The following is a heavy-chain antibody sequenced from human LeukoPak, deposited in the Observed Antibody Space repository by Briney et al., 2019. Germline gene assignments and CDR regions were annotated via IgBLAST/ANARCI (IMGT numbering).Heavy chain of an antibody. J-gene: IGHJ3*01. CDR3: AHGIGTGVGRVLGT. D-gene: IGHD3/OR15-3a*01. CDR1: GFSLTTNGVG. Sequence: SGPTLVNPTQTLTLTCTFSGFSLTTNGVGVAWIRQPPGKALELIAHIYWDDDKRYSPSLKSRVTITKDTPKNQVVLTMTNMDPVDTGTYYCAHGIGTGVGRVLGTWGQGTKVTVSS. CDR2: IYWDDDK. V-gene: IGHV2-5*02.